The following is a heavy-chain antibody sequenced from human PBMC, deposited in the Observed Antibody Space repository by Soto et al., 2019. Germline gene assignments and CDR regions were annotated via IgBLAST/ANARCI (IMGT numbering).Heavy chain of an antibody. J-gene: IGHJ4*02. V-gene: IGHV1-18*01. D-gene: IGHD2-21*02. CDR3: AREGGHCEYYDY. CDR1: GYTFTDYG. CDR2: VSTYNDHI. Sequence: ASVKVSCKTSGYTFTDYGFTWVRQAPGQGLEWMGCVSTYNDHINYAQKFQGRVTMTTDTSTSTAYMELRGLRSDDTALYYCAREGGHCEYYDYWGQGTLVTVSS.